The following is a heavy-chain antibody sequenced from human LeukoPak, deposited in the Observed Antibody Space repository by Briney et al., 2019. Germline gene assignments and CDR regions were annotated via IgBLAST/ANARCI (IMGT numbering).Heavy chain of an antibody. D-gene: IGHD4-23*01. Sequence: PSETLSLTCTVSGGSISSSSYYWGWIRQPPGKGLEWIGSIYYSGSTNYNPSLKSRVTISVDTSKNQFSLKLSSVTAADTAVYYCASAVGGTVVTPFDYWGQGTLVTVSS. CDR3: ASAVGGTVVTPFDY. CDR1: GGSISSSSYY. V-gene: IGHV4-39*07. J-gene: IGHJ4*02. CDR2: IYYSGST.